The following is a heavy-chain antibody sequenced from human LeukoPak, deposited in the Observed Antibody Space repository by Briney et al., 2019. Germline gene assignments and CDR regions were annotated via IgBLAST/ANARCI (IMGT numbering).Heavy chain of an antibody. Sequence: PSETLSLTCTVSGGSISSGGFFWSWIRQHPGKGLEWVGYIHYSGISNSNPSLRSRVTLSVDTSKNQFSLKLTSVTAADTAVYYCARDALDTTVRGTIPGGSDPWGQGTLVTLSS. J-gene: IGHJ5*02. CDR3: ARDALDTTVRGTIPGGSDP. CDR2: IHYSGIS. CDR1: GGSISSGGFF. V-gene: IGHV4-31*03. D-gene: IGHD3-10*01.